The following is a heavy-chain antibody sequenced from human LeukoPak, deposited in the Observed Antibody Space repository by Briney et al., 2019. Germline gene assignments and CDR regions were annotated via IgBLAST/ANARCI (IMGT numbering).Heavy chain of an antibody. CDR3: AELGITMIGGV. V-gene: IGHV3-21*01. D-gene: IGHD3-10*02. CDR2: ISSSSSYI. Sequence: AGGSLRLSCAASGFTFSSYSMNWVRQAPGKGLEWVSSISSSSSYIYYADSVKGRFTISRDNAKNMLNLQMNSLRAEDTAVYYCAELGITMIGGVWGKGTTVTISS. CDR1: GFTFSSYS. J-gene: IGHJ6*04.